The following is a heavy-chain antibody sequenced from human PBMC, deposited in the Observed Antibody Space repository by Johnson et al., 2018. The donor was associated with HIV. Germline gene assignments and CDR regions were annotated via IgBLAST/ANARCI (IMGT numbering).Heavy chain of an antibody. D-gene: IGHD5-18*01. Sequence: QEQLVESGGGVVQPGGSLSLSCAASRFTFSSYGMHWVRQAPGKGLEWVSVIYSGGSTYHADSVKGRFIISRDNSKSTLYLQMNSLRAEDTAVYYCARAYTYGAFDIWGQGTTVTISS. CDR2: IYSGGST. CDR3: ARAYTYGAFDI. J-gene: IGHJ3*02. V-gene: IGHV3-NL1*01. CDR1: RFTFSSYG.